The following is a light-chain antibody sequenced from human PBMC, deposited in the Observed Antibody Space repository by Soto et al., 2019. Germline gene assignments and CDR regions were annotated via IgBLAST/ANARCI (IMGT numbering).Light chain of an antibody. CDR1: GTVI. CDR3: QSYDSRLSCAV. Sequence: QSVLTQPPSVSGAPGQRVTISCTGSGTVIVNWYQQLPGRAPKLLIYGNSNRPSGVSDGVAAAKSGTAASLTITGLQAEDEADDYGQSYDSRLSCAVFGTGTKVTDL. V-gene: IGLV1-40*01. J-gene: IGLJ1*01. CDR2: GNS.